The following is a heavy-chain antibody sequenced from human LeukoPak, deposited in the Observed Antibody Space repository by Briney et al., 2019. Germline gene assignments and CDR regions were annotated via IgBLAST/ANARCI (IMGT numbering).Heavy chain of an antibody. J-gene: IGHJ3*02. CDR3: ARGHRIRGSPLWSGQEAFDI. CDR1: GYTFTSYG. Sequence: GASVKVSCKASGYTFTSYGISWVRQAPGQGLEWMGWISAYNGNTNYAQKLQGRVTMTTDSSTSTTFMEVRTLRSGDTAVYYCARGHRIRGSPLWSGQEAFDIWGQGTTVIVSS. D-gene: IGHD2-21*01. CDR2: ISAYNGNT. V-gene: IGHV1-18*01.